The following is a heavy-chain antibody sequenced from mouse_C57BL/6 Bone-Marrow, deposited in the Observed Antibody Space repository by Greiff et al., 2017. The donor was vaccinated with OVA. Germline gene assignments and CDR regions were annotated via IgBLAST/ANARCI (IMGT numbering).Heavy chain of an antibody. V-gene: IGHV5-16*01. D-gene: IGHD1-1*01. Sequence: EVKVVESEGGLVQPGSSMKLSCTASGFTFSDYYMAWVRQVPEKGLEWVANINNDGSSTYYLDSLKSRFIISRDNAKNILYLQMSSLKSEDTATYYCARGDYGSSHWYFDVWGTGTTVTVSS. CDR2: INNDGSST. CDR1: GFTFSDYY. CDR3: ARGDYGSSHWYFDV. J-gene: IGHJ1*03.